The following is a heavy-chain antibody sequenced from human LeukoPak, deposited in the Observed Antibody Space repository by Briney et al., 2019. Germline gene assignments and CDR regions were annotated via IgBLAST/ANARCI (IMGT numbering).Heavy chain of an antibody. J-gene: IGHJ6*04. CDR1: GFTFSSYS. D-gene: IGHD6-13*01. CDR2: ITSSSSYI. CDR3: ARGFIAAAGIGAV. V-gene: IGHV3-21*01. Sequence: TGGSLRLSCAASGFTFSSYSMNWVRQAPGKWLEWASSITSSSSYIYYAASVKGRFTISRDNAKTSLYLQMNSLRAEATAVYYCARGFIAAAGIGAVWGKGTTVTVSS.